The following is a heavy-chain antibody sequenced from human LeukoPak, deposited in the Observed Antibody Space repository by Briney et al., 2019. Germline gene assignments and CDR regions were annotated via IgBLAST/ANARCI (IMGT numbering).Heavy chain of an antibody. CDR3: ARIYCYGSGPLGDFDY. J-gene: IGHJ4*02. CDR1: GYSFTSYW. CDR2: IYPGDSDT. Sequence: GESLKISCKGSGYSFTSYWIGWVRQMPGKGLEWMGIIYPGDSDTRYSPSFQGQVTISADKSISTAYLQWSSLKASDTAMYYCARIYCYGSGPLGDFDYWGQGTLVTVSS. D-gene: IGHD3-10*01. V-gene: IGHV5-51*01.